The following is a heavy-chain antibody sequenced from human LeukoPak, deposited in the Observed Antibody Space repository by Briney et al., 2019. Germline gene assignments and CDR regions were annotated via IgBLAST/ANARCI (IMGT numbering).Heavy chain of an antibody. CDR1: GFTFSSYW. CDR3: ARTRDYDFWSGYYAPFDY. J-gene: IGHJ4*02. V-gene: IGHV3-7*01. D-gene: IGHD3-3*01. CDR2: IKQSGSEK. Sequence: GGSLRLSXAASGFTFSSYWMSWVRQAPGKGLEWVANIKQSGSEKYYVDSVKGRFTISSDNAKKSLYLQMNSLRAEDTAVYYGARTRDYDFWSGYYAPFDYWGQGTLVTVSS.